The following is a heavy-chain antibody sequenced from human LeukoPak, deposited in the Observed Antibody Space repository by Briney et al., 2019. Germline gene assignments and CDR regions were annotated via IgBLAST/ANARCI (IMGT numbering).Heavy chain of an antibody. CDR2: ISSSSPYI. CDR3: AELGITMIGGV. V-gene: IGHV3-21*01. J-gene: IGHJ6*04. Sequence: GGSLRLSCAASGFTFSDYSMNWVRQAPGKGLEWVASISSSSPYIYYTDSVKGRFTISRDNAKNSLYLQMNSLRAEDTAVYYCAELGITMIGGVWGKGTTVTISS. CDR1: GFTFSDYS. D-gene: IGHD3-10*02.